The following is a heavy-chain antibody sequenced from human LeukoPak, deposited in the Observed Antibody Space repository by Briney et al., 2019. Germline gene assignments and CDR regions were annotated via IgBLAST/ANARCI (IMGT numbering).Heavy chain of an antibody. CDR1: RFTFGRSW. D-gene: IGHD1-26*01. Sequence: GGSLRLSCAASRFTFGRSWMNWVRQAPGQGLEWVANIKEDGSEKYYVDSVKGRFTISRDNAKNSLYLQMNSLRADDTAVYYCASALVGAFDYWGQGTLVTVSS. CDR2: IKEDGSEK. CDR3: ASALVGAFDY. J-gene: IGHJ4*02. V-gene: IGHV3-7*01.